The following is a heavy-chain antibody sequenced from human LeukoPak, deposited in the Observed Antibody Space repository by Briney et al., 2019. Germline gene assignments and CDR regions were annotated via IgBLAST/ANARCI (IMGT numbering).Heavy chain of an antibody. CDR2: IYTSGSA. J-gene: IGHJ3*02. V-gene: IGHV4-4*07. Sequence: WRIYTSGSANYNPSLKRRGPMSLDTYKKQFSLKLSSVTAADTAVYYCARETGYSSPLDILGQGTMVTVSS. CDR3: ARETGYSSPLDI. D-gene: IGHD6-13*01.